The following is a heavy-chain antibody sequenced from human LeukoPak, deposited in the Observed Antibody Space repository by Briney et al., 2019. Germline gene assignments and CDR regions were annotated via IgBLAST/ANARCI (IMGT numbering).Heavy chain of an antibody. CDR3: ARDHMYYDFWSGYLQTWFAP. CDR1: GYTFTSYG. CDR2: ISAYNGNT. D-gene: IGHD3-3*01. J-gene: IGHJ5*02. Sequence: GASVKVSCKASGYTFTSYGISWVRQAPGQGLEWMGWISAYNGNTNYAQKLQGRVTMTTDTSTSTAYMELRSLRSDDTAVYYCARDHMYYDFWSGYLQTWFAPWGQGTLVTVSS. V-gene: IGHV1-18*01.